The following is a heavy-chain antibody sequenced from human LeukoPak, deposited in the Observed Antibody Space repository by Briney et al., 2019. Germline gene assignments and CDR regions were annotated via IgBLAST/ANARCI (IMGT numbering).Heavy chain of an antibody. D-gene: IGHD3-10*01. CDR3: ARAFQYGSGTYPYSL. V-gene: IGHV3-66*01. J-gene: IGHJ4*02. Sequence: GGSLRLSCAASGFTVGNNDMTWVRQAPGKGLQWVSGLYSGGSTTYADSVKGRFSISRDNLKNTLYLQMNSLRAEDTAVYYCARAFQYGSGTYPYSLWGQGTLVTVSS. CDR2: LYSGGST. CDR1: GFTVGNND.